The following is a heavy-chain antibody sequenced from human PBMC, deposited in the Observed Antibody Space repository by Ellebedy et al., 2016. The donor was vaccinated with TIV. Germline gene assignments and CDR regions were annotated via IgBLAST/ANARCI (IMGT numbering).Heavy chain of an antibody. CDR1: GGSISSYY. CDR3: ARHPVLLWFGDYYGMDV. CDR2: IHYSRNT. J-gene: IGHJ6*02. Sequence: MPSETLSLTCTVSGGSISSYYWSWIRQPPGKGLEWIGYIHYSRNTNYNPSLESRVTISVDTSKKQFALQLSSVTAADTAVYYCARHPVLLWFGDYYGMDVWGQGSTVTVSS. V-gene: IGHV4-59*08. D-gene: IGHD3-10*01.